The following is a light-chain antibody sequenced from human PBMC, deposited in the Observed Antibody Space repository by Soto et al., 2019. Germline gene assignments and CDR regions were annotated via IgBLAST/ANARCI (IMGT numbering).Light chain of an antibody. CDR2: GNR. Sequence: QSVLTQPPSVSGAPGQRVTISCTGTSSNLGAGYDVHWYQQLPGASPKLVIFGNRNRPSGVPERFSGSKSGTSASLAITGLQAEDDADYFCQAYDYSLTASVFGGGTKVTVL. CDR3: QAYDYSLTASV. J-gene: IGLJ3*02. V-gene: IGLV1-40*01. CDR1: SSNLGAGYD.